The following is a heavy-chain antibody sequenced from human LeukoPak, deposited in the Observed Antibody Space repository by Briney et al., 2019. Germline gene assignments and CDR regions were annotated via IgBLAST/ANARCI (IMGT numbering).Heavy chain of an antibody. V-gene: IGHV4-39*01. J-gene: IGHJ4*02. CDR1: GGSISSSSYY. CDR3: ARRYDDGYNFFRAAVYY. CDR2: IYYSGST. D-gene: IGHD5-24*01. Sequence: SETLSLTCTVSGGSISSSSYYWGWIRQPPGKGLEWIGSIYYSGSTYYNPSLKSRVTISVDTSKNQFSLKLSSVTAADTAVYYCARRYDDGYNFFRAAVYYWGQGTLVTVSS.